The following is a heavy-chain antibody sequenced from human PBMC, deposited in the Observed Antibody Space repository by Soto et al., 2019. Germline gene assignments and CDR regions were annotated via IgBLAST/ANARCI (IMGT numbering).Heavy chain of an antibody. Sequence: PGGSLRLSCAPSGFALRTYWMSWVRQAPGKGLEWVANIKQDGSAKFYVDSVRGRFTISRDNANNSLYLQLNSLRAEDTGVYYCARDDGYRGFDCWGQGSLVTVSS. CDR3: ARDDGYRGFDC. D-gene: IGHD6-25*01. V-gene: IGHV3-7*01. CDR1: GFALRTYW. CDR2: IKQDGSAK. J-gene: IGHJ4*02.